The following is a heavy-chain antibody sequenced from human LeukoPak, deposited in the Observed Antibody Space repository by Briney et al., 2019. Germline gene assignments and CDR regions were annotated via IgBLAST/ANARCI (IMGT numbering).Heavy chain of an antibody. CDR1: GFTFSSYT. CDR2: IDSSSSYI. CDR3: AKELPRYYGSGSFFDH. D-gene: IGHD3-10*01. V-gene: IGHV3-21*04. J-gene: IGHJ4*02. Sequence: GGPLRLSCAASGFTFSSYTVNCVRQAPGKGLEWVSSIDSSSSYIQYADSVKGRFTISRDNSKNTLYLQMNSLRAEDTAVYYCAKELPRYYGSGSFFDHWGQGTLVTVSS.